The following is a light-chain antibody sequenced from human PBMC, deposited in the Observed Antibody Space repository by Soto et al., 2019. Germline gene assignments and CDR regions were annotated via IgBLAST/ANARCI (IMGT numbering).Light chain of an antibody. V-gene: IGKV2-24*01. Sequence: EIVMTQTPLSSPVTLGQPASISCRSSESLVHTDGDTYLNWFQQRPGQPPRLLIYKISNRFSGVPDRVSGSGAGTNFTLRISRVEAEEVGVYYCMQATEIPYTFGQGTRLEIK. CDR2: KIS. CDR1: ESLVHTDGDTY. J-gene: IGKJ2*01. CDR3: MQATEIPYT.